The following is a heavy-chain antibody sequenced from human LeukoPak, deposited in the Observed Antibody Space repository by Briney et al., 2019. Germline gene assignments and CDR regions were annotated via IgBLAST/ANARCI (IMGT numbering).Heavy chain of an antibody. CDR2: INGGGVTT. D-gene: IGHD3-16*01. J-gene: IGHJ6*02. Sequence: GGSLRLSCVGSGFTSIAYALTWARQAPGKGLEWVSGINGGGVTTYYADSVKGRFTISRDNSKNTLYLQMNSLRADDTAIYYCARNQQLGGHSYYYYGMDVWGQGTTVTVSS. CDR1: GFTSIAYA. CDR3: ARNQQLGGHSYYYYGMDV. V-gene: IGHV3-23*01.